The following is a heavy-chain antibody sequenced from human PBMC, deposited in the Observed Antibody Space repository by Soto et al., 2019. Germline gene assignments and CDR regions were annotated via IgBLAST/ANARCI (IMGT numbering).Heavy chain of an antibody. CDR2: ISYDGKNK. V-gene: IGHV3-30*04. CDR1: GFTFSSYA. Sequence: QVQLVESGGGVVQPGRSLRLSCAASGFTFSSYAMYWVRQAPGKGLEWMTVISYDGKNKYYTDSEKGRFTISRDNSKNTLYLQMSSLRAEDTAVYYCARAGCDGGSCYTLVGLRYGMDVWGQWTTVTVSS. D-gene: IGHD2-15*01. J-gene: IGHJ6*02. CDR3: ARAGCDGGSCYTLVGLRYGMDV.